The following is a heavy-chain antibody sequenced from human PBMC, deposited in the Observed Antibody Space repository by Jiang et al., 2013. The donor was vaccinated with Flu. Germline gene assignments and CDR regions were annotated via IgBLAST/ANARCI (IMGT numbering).Heavy chain of an antibody. CDR3: ASAIGGAHYYYGMDV. J-gene: IGHJ6*04. V-gene: IGHV3-21*01. CDR1: GFTLSPYS. D-gene: IGHD2-15*01. Sequence: VESGGGLVKPGGSLRLSCAASGFTLSPYSMNWVRQAPGKGLEWVSFISSDNSYIHYADSVKGRFTISRDNAKNSLYLQMNSLTAEDTAVYYCASAIGGAHYYYGMDVWGKGTTVTVSS. CDR2: ISSDNSYI.